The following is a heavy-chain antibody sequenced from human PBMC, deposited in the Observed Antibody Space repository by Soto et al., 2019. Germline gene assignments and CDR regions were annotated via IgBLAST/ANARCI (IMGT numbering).Heavy chain of an antibody. CDR1: GYTFTGYY. Sequence: ASVKVSCKASGYTFTGYYMHWVRQAPGQGLEWMGWINPNSGGTNYAQKFQGRVTMTRDTSISTAYMELSRLRSDDTAVYYCARDPASSIATNWFDPWGQGTLVTVPS. CDR3: ARDPASSIATNWFDP. V-gene: IGHV1-2*02. J-gene: IGHJ5*02. CDR2: INPNSGGT. D-gene: IGHD6-6*01.